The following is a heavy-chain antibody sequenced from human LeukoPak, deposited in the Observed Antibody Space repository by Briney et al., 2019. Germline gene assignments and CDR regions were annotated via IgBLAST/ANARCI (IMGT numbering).Heavy chain of an antibody. J-gene: IGHJ4*02. D-gene: IGHD3-10*01. CDR1: GGSLSDYY. CDR3: ARLGPGGHGEFDY. Sequence: SETLSLTCTVSGGSLSDYYWTWVRQPPGKGPEWIGYIYYSGSTNYTPSLKSRLTISVDTSKTQFSLRLTSVTAADTAVYYCARLGPGGHGEFDYWGQGTLVTVSS. V-gene: IGHV4-59*01. CDR2: IYYSGST.